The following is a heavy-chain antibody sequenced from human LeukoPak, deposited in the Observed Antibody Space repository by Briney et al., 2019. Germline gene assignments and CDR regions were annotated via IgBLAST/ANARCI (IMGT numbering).Heavy chain of an antibody. CDR1: GYTFTGYY. CDR2: INPNSGGT. Sequence: ASVKVSCKASGYTFTGYYMHWVRQAPGQGLEWMGWINPNSGGTNYAQKFQGRVTMTRETSISTAYMELSRLRSDGTAVYYCARGVVVPAASNLDYWGQGTLVPVSS. D-gene: IGHD2-2*01. V-gene: IGHV1-2*02. CDR3: ARGVVVPAASNLDY. J-gene: IGHJ4*02.